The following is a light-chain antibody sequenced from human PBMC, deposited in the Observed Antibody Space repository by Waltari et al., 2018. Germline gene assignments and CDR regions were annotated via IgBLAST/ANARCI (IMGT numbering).Light chain of an antibody. V-gene: IGKV1-5*01. J-gene: IGKJ1*01. CDR1: QSLSNW. Sequence: DIQMTQSPSTLSASIGHRVTITCRASQSLSNWLAWYQQKPGKAPKLLIYGASSLESGVPSRFSGSGSGTEFTLTISSLRSEDFAVYYCQQYNNWPPGGTFGQGTKVEIK. CDR3: QQYNNWPPGGT. CDR2: GAS.